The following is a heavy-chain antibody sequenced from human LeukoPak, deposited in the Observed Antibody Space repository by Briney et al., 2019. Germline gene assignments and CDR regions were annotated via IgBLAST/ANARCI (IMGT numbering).Heavy chain of an antibody. Sequence: GGSLRLSCAASGFTFSDYYMSWIRQAPGKGLEWVSYISSSGSTIYYADSVKGRFTISRDNAKNSLYLQMNSLRAEDTAVYYCARVRPKTYYYDSSGYHWGQGTLVTVSS. CDR2: ISSSGSTI. CDR1: GFTFSDYY. D-gene: IGHD3-22*01. J-gene: IGHJ4*02. CDR3: ARVRPKTYYYDSSGYH. V-gene: IGHV3-11*01.